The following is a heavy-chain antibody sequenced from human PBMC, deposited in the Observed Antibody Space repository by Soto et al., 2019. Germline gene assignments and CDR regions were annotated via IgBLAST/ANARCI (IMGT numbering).Heavy chain of an antibody. CDR1: GGTFSSYA. J-gene: IGHJ1*01. D-gene: IGHD3-22*01. CDR3: ATNTGDYYDSSGYYSPEYFQH. Sequence: ASVKVSCKASGGTFSSYANSWVRQAPGQGLEWMGGIIPIFGTANYAQKFQGRVTITADESTSTAYMELSSLRSEDTAVYYCATNTGDYYDSSGYYSPEYFQHWGQGTLVTVSS. V-gene: IGHV1-69*13. CDR2: IIPIFGTA.